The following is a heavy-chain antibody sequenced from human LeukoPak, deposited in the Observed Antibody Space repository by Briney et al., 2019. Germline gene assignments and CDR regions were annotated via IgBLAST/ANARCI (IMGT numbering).Heavy chain of an antibody. Sequence: ASVKVSCKASGYTFSRYVVHWVRQAPGQRLEWMGWINAGNGNTKYSQKFQGRVTITRDTSASTAYMELSSLRSENTAVYYCAWGGGIFFQHWGQGTLVTVSS. V-gene: IGHV1-3*01. CDR3: AWGGGIFFQH. D-gene: IGHD3-16*01. CDR1: GYTFSRYV. CDR2: INAGNGNT. J-gene: IGHJ1*01.